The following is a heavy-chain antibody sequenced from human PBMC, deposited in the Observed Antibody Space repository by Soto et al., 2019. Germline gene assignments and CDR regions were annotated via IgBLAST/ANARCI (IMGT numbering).Heavy chain of an antibody. CDR1: GGSISSGGYS. V-gene: IGHV4-30-2*01. CDR3: ARRGGSGRDYYYGMDV. Sequence: PSETLSLTCAVSGGSISSGGYSWSWIRQLPGKGLEWIGYIYHSGSTYYNPSLKSRVTISVDRSKNQFSLKLSSVTAADTAVYYCARRGGSGRDYYYGMDVWGQGTTVTVSS. D-gene: IGHD3-10*01. CDR2: IYHSGST. J-gene: IGHJ6*02.